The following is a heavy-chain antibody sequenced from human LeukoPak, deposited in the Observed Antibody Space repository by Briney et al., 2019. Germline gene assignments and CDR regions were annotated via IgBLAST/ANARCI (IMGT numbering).Heavy chain of an antibody. D-gene: IGHD1-14*01. J-gene: IGHJ5*02. V-gene: IGHV4-34*01. CDR2: INHSGST. Sequence: SETLSLTCAVYGGSFSGYYWSWIRQPPGKGLEWIGEINHSGSTNYNPSLKSRVTISVDTSKNQFSLKLPSVTAADTAVYYCAREGTVRWFDPWGQGTLVIVSS. CDR1: GGSFSGYY. CDR3: AREGTVRWFDP.